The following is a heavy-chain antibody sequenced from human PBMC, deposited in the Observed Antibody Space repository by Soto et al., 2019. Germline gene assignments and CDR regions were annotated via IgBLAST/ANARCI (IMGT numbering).Heavy chain of an antibody. D-gene: IGHD7-27*01. CDR2: IYYSGST. V-gene: IGHV4-59*12. Sequence: PSETLSLTCTVSGGSISSYYWSWIRQPPGKGLEWIGYIYYSGSTNYNPSLKSRVTISIDTSKNQFSLKLSSVTAAGTAVYYCARGWGRIFDYWGQGTLVTVSS. CDR1: GGSISSYY. CDR3: ARGWGRIFDY. J-gene: IGHJ4*02.